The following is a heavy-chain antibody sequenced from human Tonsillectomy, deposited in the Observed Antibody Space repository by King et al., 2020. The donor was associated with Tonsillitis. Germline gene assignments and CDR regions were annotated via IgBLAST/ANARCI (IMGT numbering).Heavy chain of an antibody. CDR3: AGRGKSLGFDF. Sequence: LQLQESGPGLLRPSATLSLTCNVSGGSIKTSNYYWGWIRQPPGKGLEWIGSINYGGSTYHNPSLKSRISLFVDTSKNQFSLRLSSVTAADTAVFYCAGRGKSLGFDFWGQGTLVTVSS. D-gene: IGHD6-25*01. V-gene: IGHV4-39*01. CDR2: INYGGST. J-gene: IGHJ4*02. CDR1: GGSIKTSNYY.